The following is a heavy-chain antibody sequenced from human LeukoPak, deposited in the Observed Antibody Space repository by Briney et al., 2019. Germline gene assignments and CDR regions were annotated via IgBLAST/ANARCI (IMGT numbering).Heavy chain of an antibody. CDR3: ARGIDGSGSYYNTPYYYYGIDV. V-gene: IGHV1-46*01. D-gene: IGHD3-10*01. CDR2: INPSGGST. CDR1: GYTFTSYY. Sequence: ASVKVSCKASGYTFTSYYMHWVRQAPGHGLEWMGIINPSGGSTSYAQKFQGRVTMTRDTSTSTVYMELSSLRSEDTAVYYCARGIDGSGSYYNTPYYYYGIDVWGQGTTVTVSS. J-gene: IGHJ6*02.